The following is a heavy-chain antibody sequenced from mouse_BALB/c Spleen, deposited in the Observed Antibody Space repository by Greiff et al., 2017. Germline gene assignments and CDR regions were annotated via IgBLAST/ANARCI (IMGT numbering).Heavy chain of an antibody. J-gene: IGHJ4*01. CDR3: ARKHGNYPYAMDY. Sequence: VQLQQSGPGLVQPSQSLSITCTVSGFSLTSYGVHWVRQSPGKGLEWLGVIWSGGSTDYNAAFISRLSISKDNSKSQVFFKMNSLQANDTAIYYSARKHGNYPYAMDYWGQGTSVTVSS. V-gene: IGHV2-2*02. D-gene: IGHD2-1*01. CDR1: GFSLTSYG. CDR2: IWSGGST.